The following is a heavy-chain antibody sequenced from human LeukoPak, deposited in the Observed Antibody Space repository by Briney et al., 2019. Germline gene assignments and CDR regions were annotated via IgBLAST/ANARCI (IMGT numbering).Heavy chain of an antibody. J-gene: IGHJ4*02. CDR1: GGSISSGGYS. CDR3: ARSGSGSYSFDY. V-gene: IGHV4-30-2*02. CDR2: IYHSGST. D-gene: IGHD3-10*01. Sequence: PSQTLSLTCAVSGGSISSGGYSWGWIRQPPGKGLEWIGYIYHSGSTYYNPSLKSRVTISVDTSKNQFSLKLSSVTAADTAVYYCARSGSGSYSFDYWGQGTLVTVSS.